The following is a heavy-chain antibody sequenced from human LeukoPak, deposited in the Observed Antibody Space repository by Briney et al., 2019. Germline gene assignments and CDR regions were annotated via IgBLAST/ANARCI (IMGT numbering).Heavy chain of an antibody. CDR3: ARRLGYNYGSPFDY. V-gene: IGHV3-11*03. Sequence: KPGGPLRLSCAASGFTFSDYYMSWIRQAPGTGLEWVSYISSSGSYTNYADSVKCRFNISRDNAKKSLYLQMNSLRAEDTAVYYCARRLGYNYGSPFDYWGQGTLVTVSS. CDR2: ISSSGSYT. CDR1: GFTFSDYY. D-gene: IGHD5-18*01. J-gene: IGHJ4*02.